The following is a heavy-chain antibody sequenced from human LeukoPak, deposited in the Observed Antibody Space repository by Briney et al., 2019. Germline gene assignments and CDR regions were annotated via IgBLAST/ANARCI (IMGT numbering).Heavy chain of an antibody. CDR3: AKDLGAVAGPLFDY. CDR1: GFTFDDYA. Sequence: PGGSLRLSCAASGFTFDDYAMHWVRQAPGKGLEWVSGISWNSGSIDYADSVKGRFTISRDNAKNSLYLQMNSLRAEDTAVYYCAKDLGAVAGPLFDYWGQGTLVTVSS. V-gene: IGHV3-9*01. CDR2: ISWNSGSI. J-gene: IGHJ4*02. D-gene: IGHD6-19*01.